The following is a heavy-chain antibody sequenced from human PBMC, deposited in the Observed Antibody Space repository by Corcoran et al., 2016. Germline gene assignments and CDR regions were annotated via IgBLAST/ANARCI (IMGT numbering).Heavy chain of an antibody. CDR3: ARHDVVPVIRNGMDV. CDR1: GASISSYY. CDR2: IHHSGGT. Sequence: QVQLQESGPGLVKPSETLSLTCAVSGASISSYYWSWIRQPPGKGLEYIGYIHHSGGTRYSPSLVSRVTILLDMSKNQFSLKLTSTTAADTAVYYCARHDVVPVIRNGMDVWGQGTTVTVS. J-gene: IGHJ6*02. V-gene: IGHV4-59*01. D-gene: IGHD2-21*02.